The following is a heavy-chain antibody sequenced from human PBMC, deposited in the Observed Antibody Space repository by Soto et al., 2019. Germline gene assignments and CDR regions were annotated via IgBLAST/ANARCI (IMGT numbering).Heavy chain of an antibody. CDR2: IRAKAHGGTI. CDR3: TRAYSSSPLDY. Sequence: PVGSLRLSCTASGFNFGDYATHWVRQAPGKGLEWVGLIRAKAHGGTIDYAASVRGRFTISRDDSKSIAYLQMNSLKIEDTALYYCTRAYSSSPLDYWGQGTRVTVSS. CDR1: GFNFGDYA. J-gene: IGHJ4*02. V-gene: IGHV3-49*04. D-gene: IGHD6-13*01.